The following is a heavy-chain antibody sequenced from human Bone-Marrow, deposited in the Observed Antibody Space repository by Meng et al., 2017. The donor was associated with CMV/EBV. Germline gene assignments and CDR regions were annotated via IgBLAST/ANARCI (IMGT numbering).Heavy chain of an antibody. CDR2: INPSGGST. J-gene: IGHJ6*02. V-gene: IGHV1-46*01. Sequence: ASVKVSCKASGYTFTSYYMHWVRQAPGQGLEWMGIINPSGGSTSYAQKFQGRVTMTRDTSTSTVYMELSSLRSEDTAVYYCARDPVVVPAAQVGMDVWGQGNTVTFAS. D-gene: IGHD2-2*01. CDR1: GYTFTSYY. CDR3: ARDPVVVPAAQVGMDV.